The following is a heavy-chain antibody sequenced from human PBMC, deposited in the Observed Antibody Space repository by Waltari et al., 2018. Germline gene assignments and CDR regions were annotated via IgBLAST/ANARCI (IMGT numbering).Heavy chain of an antibody. J-gene: IGHJ3*02. CDR2: ISYDGSSQ. CDR1: GLHFRNTA. D-gene: IGHD2-21*02. CDR3: ARAVTGEDAFDM. V-gene: IGHV3-30-3*01. Sequence: QEQMVATWGVRVLLGQALRLSSSIAGLHFRNTAMNWVRQAPGKGLEWLAVISYDGSSQYYADSVKGRFSVSRDSFKNTVYLHMNGLRTEDTAVYYCARAVTGEDAFDMWGQGTMVTVSS.